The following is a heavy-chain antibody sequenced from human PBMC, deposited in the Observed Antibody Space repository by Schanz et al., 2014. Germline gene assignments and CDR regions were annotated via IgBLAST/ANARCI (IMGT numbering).Heavy chain of an antibody. CDR1: GFTLRSYA. CDR3: AREQIMAAAGLVDY. CDR2: ISYDGSNK. V-gene: IGHV3-30-3*01. J-gene: IGHJ4*01. D-gene: IGHD6-13*01. Sequence: QVQLVESGGGVVQPGRSLRPSCAAYGFTLRSYAMHWVPQAPGKGLEWVAVISYDGSNKYYADSVKGRFTISRDNSKNSLYLQMNSLRAEDTAVYYCAREQIMAAAGLVDYWGHGTLVTVSS.